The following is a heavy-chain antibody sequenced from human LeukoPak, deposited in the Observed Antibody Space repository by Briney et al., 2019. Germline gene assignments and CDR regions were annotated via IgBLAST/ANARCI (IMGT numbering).Heavy chain of an antibody. CDR2: IYDSGSP. CDR3: ARHVGFITMVRGVINNNWFDP. J-gene: IGHJ5*02. CDR1: GGSISSSGYY. D-gene: IGHD3-10*01. V-gene: IGHV4-39*01. Sequence: SETLSLTCTVSGGSISSSGYYWGWIRQPPGRGLEWIGSIYDSGSPYYNPSLKSRVTISVDTSKKQFSLKLSSVTAADTAVYYCARHVGFITMVRGVINNNWFDPWGQGTLVTVSS.